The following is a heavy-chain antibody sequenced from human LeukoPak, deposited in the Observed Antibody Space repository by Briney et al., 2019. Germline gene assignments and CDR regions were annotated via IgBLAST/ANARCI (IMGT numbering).Heavy chain of an antibody. V-gene: IGHV3-7*01. CDR1: GFTFSSYW. Sequence: PGGSLRLSCAASGFTFSSYWMSWVRQAPGKGLEWVANIKQDGSGKYYVDSVKGRFTISRDNAKNSLYLQMNSLRAEDTAVYYCARDRMVRDLTYFDLWGRGTLVTVSS. J-gene: IGHJ2*01. CDR2: IKQDGSGK. D-gene: IGHD3-10*01. CDR3: ARDRMVRDLTYFDL.